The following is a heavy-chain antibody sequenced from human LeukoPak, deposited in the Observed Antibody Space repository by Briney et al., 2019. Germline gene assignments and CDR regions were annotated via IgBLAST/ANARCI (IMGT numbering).Heavy chain of an antibody. J-gene: IGHJ4*02. CDR2: ISGRGGST. CDR1: GFTLSGYA. V-gene: IGHV3-23*01. D-gene: IGHD6-19*01. CDR3: AKDEQWLVYDY. Sequence: PGGSLRLSCAASGFTLSGYAMGWVRQAPGKGLEWVSAISGRGGSTYYADSVKGRFTVSRDNSKNTLSLQMNSLRAEDTAVYYCAKDEQWLVYDYWGQGTLVTVSS.